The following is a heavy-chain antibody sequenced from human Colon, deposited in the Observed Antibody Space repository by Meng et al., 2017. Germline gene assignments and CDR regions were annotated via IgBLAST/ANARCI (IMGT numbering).Heavy chain of an antibody. CDR3: ATHLGYCRGGSCRPHWFDP. CDR2: IYYSGST. J-gene: IGHJ5*02. D-gene: IGHD2-15*01. CDR1: GGSISSRSYY. V-gene: IGHV4-39*07. Sequence: GSLRLSCTVSGGSISSRSYYWGWIRQPPGKGLEWMGSIYYSGSTYYNMSLKRRVTISVDTSKDQFFLKLNSVTAADTAVYYCATHLGYCRGGSCRPHWFDPWGQGTLVTVSS.